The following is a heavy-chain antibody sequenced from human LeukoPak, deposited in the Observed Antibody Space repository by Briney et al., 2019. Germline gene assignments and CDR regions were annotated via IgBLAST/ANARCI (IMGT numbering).Heavy chain of an antibody. J-gene: IGHJ6*03. CDR3: ASPRAMASGSPRDYYYYYMHV. D-gene: IGHD2-2*01. Sequence: GGSLRLSCTASGFTFSTYSMNWVRQAPGKGLEWISHIGRGITYADSVKGRFTISRDNAKNSLYLQMNSLRAEDTAVYYCASPRAMASGSPRDYYYYYMHVWGKGTTVTVSS. CDR2: IGRGIT. V-gene: IGHV3-48*04. CDR1: GFTFSTYS.